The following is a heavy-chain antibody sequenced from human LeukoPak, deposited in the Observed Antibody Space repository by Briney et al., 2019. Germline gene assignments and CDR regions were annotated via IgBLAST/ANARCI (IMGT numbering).Heavy chain of an antibody. CDR1: GFTLRSYW. D-gene: IGHD1-26*01. Sequence: PGGSLRLSCAAPGFTLRSYWMHWVRQAPGKGLGWVSRINGDGSSTTYADSVKGRFIISRDNAENTLYLQMNSLRAEDTAVYYCVRGGSGSYSPFDYWGQGTLVTVSS. J-gene: IGHJ4*02. CDR3: VRGGSGSYSPFDY. CDR2: INGDGSST. V-gene: IGHV3-74*01.